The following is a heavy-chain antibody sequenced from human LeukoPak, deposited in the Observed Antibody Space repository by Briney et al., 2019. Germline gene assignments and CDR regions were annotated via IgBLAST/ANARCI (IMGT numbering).Heavy chain of an antibody. CDR3: ASIGSGSRSHRIDY. CDR2: INHSGST. D-gene: IGHD3-10*01. V-gene: IGHV4-34*01. Sequence: SETLSLTCAVYGGSFSGYYWSWIRQPPGKGLEWIGEINHSGSTNYNPSLKSRVTISVDTSKNQFSLKLSSVTAADTAVYYCASIGSGSRSHRIDYWGQGTLVTVSS. CDR1: GGSFSGYY. J-gene: IGHJ4*02.